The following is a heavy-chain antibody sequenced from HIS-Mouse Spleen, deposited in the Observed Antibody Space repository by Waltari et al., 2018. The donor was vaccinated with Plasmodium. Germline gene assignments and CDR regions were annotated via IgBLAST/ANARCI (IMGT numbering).Heavy chain of an antibody. CDR1: GYTFTGYY. V-gene: IGHV1-2*02. J-gene: IGHJ2*01. D-gene: IGHD1-26*01. CDR2: INPNSGGT. Sequence: QVQLVQSGATVKKPGASVKVSCKASGYTFTGYYMHCVRQAPGQGLAWMGWINPNSGGTNTAQKFQGRVTMTRDTSISTAYVELSRLRSDDTAVYYWARGGGWYFDLWGRGTLVTVSS. CDR3: ARGGGWYFDL.